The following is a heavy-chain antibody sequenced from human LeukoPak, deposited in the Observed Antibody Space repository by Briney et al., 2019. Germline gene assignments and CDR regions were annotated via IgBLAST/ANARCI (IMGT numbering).Heavy chain of an antibody. CDR3: VSGLLH. J-gene: IGHJ4*02. CDR2: ISHEGSVK. Sequence: GGSLRLSCAASGFTFSDYGMQWVRQAPGKGLEWVAVISHEGSVKYYADSVKGRFTLSRDQSKNTLYLEMNSLRPEDTADYYCVSGLLHWGQGTLVTVSS. V-gene: IGHV3-30*03. D-gene: IGHD2-15*01. CDR1: GFTFSDYG.